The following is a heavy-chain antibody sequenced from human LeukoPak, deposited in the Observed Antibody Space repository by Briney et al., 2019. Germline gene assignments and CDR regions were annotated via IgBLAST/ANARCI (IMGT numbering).Heavy chain of an antibody. V-gene: IGHV4-59*01. J-gene: IGHJ4*02. CDR1: GGSISSYY. Sequence: SETLSLTCTVSGGSISSYYWSWIRQPPGKGLEWIGYIHYSGSTNYNSSLKSRVTISVDMSKNQFSLKLSSVTAADTAVYYCARGSSGWHVPLDYWGQGTLATVSS. D-gene: IGHD6-19*01. CDR3: ARGSSGWHVPLDY. CDR2: IHYSGST.